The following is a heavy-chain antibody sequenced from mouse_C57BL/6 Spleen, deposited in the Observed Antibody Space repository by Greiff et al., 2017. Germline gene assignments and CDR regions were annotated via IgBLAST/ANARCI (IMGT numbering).Heavy chain of an antibody. D-gene: IGHD4-1*01. CDR3: ARHEDETGTSYYFDY. Sequence: VQGVESGAELVNPGASVKLSCKVSGYTFTEYTIHWVKQRSGQGLEWIGWFYPGSGSIKYNEKFKDKATFTADKSSSTVYMELSRLTSEDSAVYFCARHEDETGTSYYFDYGGQGTTLTVSS. CDR2: FYPGSGSI. J-gene: IGHJ2*01. V-gene: IGHV1-62-2*01. CDR1: GYTFTEYT.